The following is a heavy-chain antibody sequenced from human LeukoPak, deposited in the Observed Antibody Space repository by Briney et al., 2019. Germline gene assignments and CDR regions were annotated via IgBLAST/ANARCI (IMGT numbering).Heavy chain of an antibody. CDR2: IYTSGST. CDR1: GGSISSYY. V-gene: IGHV4-4*07. CDR3: ARMLMTYYYYYMDV. Sequence: SETLSLTCTVSGGSISSYYWSWIRQPAGKGLEWIGRIYTSGSTNYNPSLKSRVTISVDTSKNQFSLKLSSVTAADTAVYYCARMLMTYYYYYMDVWGKGTTVTVSS. D-gene: IGHD2-8*01. J-gene: IGHJ6*03.